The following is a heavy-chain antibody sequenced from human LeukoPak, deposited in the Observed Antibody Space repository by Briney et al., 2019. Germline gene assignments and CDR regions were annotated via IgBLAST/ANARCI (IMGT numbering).Heavy chain of an antibody. V-gene: IGHV3-21*01. D-gene: IGHD6-13*01. CDR2: ISSSRSYI. CDR1: GFTFSNYR. CDR3: ARFIAAPYYFDY. J-gene: IGHJ4*02. Sequence: GGSLRLSCAASGFTFSNYRMNWVRQAPGKGLEWVSFISSSRSYIYYADSVKGRFTISRDNAKNSLYLQMNSLRAEDTAVYYCARFIAAPYYFDYWGRGTLVTVSS.